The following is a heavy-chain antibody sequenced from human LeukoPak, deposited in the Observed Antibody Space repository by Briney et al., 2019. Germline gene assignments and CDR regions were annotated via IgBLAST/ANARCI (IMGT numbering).Heavy chain of an antibody. CDR3: ARESHFLDSSSWVDY. CDR2: INPNSGGT. Sequence: LWASVKVSCKASGYTFTGYYMHWVRQAPGQGLEWMGRINPNSGGTNYAQKFQGRVTMTRDTSISTAYMELSRLRSDDTAVYYCARESHFLDSSSWVDYWGQGTLVTVSS. V-gene: IGHV1-2*06. J-gene: IGHJ4*02. CDR1: GYTFTGYY. D-gene: IGHD6-13*01.